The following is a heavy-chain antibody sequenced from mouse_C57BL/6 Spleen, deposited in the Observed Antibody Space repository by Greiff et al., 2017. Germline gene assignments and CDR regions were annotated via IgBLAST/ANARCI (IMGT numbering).Heavy chain of an antibody. D-gene: IGHD1-1*01. V-gene: IGHV1-64*01. Sequence: VQLQQPGAGLVKPGASVKLSCKASGYTFTSYWMHWVKQRPGQGLEWIGLIHPNSGSTNSNEKFKSKATLTVDKSDSTAYMQLNSLTSKDSAVYYCARPPSVSYAMDYWGQGTAVTVSS. CDR3: ARPPSVSYAMDY. CDR1: GYTFTSYW. CDR2: IHPNSGST. J-gene: IGHJ4*01.